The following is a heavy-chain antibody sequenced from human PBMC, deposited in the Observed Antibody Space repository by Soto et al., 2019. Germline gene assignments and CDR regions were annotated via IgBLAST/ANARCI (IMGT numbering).Heavy chain of an antibody. Sequence: PSETLSLTCTVSGDSISTSSSYYWGWIRQPPGKGLEWIANMYYSGSTYYKPSLKSRVTISLETSKNQFSLKLSSVTAADTAVYYCARIKIVGILTYYMDVWGKGTTVTVSS. D-gene: IGHD3-3*01. CDR1: GDSISTSSSYY. CDR3: ARIKIVGILTYYMDV. CDR2: MYYSGST. V-gene: IGHV4-39*01. J-gene: IGHJ6*03.